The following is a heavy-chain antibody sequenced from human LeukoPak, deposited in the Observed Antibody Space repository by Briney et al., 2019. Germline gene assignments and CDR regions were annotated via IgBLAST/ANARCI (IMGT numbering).Heavy chain of an antibody. V-gene: IGHV4-59*08. CDR3: AKWEEKLRAFDV. CDR2: THYSGST. Sequence: GSLRLSCVASGFAFNIYSMNWVRQPPGKSLEWIGFTHYSGSTFYNPSLKSRVSTSVDTSKNQFSLRLSFVTAADTAMYYCAKWEEKLRAFDVWGQGTMVTVSS. J-gene: IGHJ3*01. CDR1: GFAFNIYS. D-gene: IGHD3-16*01.